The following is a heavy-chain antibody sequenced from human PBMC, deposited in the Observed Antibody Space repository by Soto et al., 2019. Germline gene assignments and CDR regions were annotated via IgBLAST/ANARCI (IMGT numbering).Heavy chain of an antibody. CDR3: ATAPVAGVLFDY. D-gene: IGHD6-19*01. V-gene: IGHV1-3*01. J-gene: IGHJ4*02. CDR2: INAGNGNT. Sequence: ASVKVSCKASGYTFTSYAMHWVRQAPGQRLEWMGWINAGNGNTKYSQKFQGRVTITRDTSASTAYMELSSLRSEDTAVHYCATAPVAGVLFDYWGQGTLVNVSS. CDR1: GYTFTSYA.